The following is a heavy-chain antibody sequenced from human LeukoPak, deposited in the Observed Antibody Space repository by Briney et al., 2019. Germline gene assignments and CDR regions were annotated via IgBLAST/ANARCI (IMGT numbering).Heavy chain of an antibody. CDR3: ARVRWSWAAFCS. D-gene: IGHD4-23*01. CDR1: GGSISSYY. V-gene: IGHV4-59*01. CDR2: INYSGSS. Sequence: SETLSLTCAVSGGSISSYYWSWIRQHPRKGLEGIGYINYSGSSNYNPPLMRRVTISEDTSKNQFSLKLSAVTAVYSAVNYCARVRWSWAAFCSRGKRTRVTVSS. J-gene: IGHJ3*02.